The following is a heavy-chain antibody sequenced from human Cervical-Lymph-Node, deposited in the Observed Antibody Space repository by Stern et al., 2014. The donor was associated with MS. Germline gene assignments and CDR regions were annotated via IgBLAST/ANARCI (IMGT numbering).Heavy chain of an antibody. V-gene: IGHV5-51*03. CDR1: GYNFINYW. D-gene: IGHD2-21*01. Sequence: EVQLVQSGAELKEPGESLKISCKTSGYNFINYWIAWVRQVPGKGLEWIGIIYPGDSDIRFSPSFQGHVTISVDKSKTTAYLQWKSLKASDTAVYYCARWSVACDYWGQGALITVSS. J-gene: IGHJ4*02. CDR3: ARWSVACDY. CDR2: IYPGDSDI.